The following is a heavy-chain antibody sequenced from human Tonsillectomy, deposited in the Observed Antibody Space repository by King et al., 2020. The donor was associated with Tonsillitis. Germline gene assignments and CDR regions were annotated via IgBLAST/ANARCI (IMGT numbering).Heavy chain of an antibody. CDR3: ASYRTAGYSSSWREYSQH. J-gene: IGHJ1*01. CDR1: GYTFTGYY. Sequence: VQLVQSGAEVKKPGASVKVSCKASGYTFTGYYIHWVRQAPGQGLEWMGWINPNSGGTDYAQKFQGRVTMTRDMSISTAYMELSSLRSDDTAVYYCASYRTAGYSSSWREYSQHWGQGTLVTVSP. V-gene: IGHV1-2*02. CDR2: INPNSGGT. D-gene: IGHD6-13*01.